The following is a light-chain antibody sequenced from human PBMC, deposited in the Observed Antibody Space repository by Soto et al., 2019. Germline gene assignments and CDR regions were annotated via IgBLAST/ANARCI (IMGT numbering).Light chain of an antibody. Sequence: DIRMTHSPFSLSASVGDRDTHTSLVSQGMSIFVNGYRQKPGKVPKLLIYSASNLQSGVPSRFSGSGSGTDFTLTISSLQPEDVATYYGQRTYNAPRTFGQGTKV. V-gene: IGKV1-27*01. CDR2: SAS. J-gene: IGKJ1*01. CDR3: QRTYNAPRT. CDR1: QGMSIF.